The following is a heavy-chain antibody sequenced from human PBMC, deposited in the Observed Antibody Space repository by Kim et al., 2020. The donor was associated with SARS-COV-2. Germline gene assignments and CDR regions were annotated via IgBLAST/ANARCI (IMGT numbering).Heavy chain of an antibody. Sequence: ASVKVSCKASGYTFTSYGISWVRQAPGQGLEWMGWISAYNGNTNYAQKLQGRVTMTTDTSTSTAYMELRSLRSDDTAVYYCESRGVKGSIAAPGTHYYYYCGMDVCGQGTTVSVSS. CDR2: ISAYNGNT. D-gene: IGHD6-13*01. CDR3: ESRGVKGSIAAPGTHYYYYCGMDV. V-gene: IGHV1-18*01. J-gene: IGHJ6*02. CDR1: GYTFTSYG.